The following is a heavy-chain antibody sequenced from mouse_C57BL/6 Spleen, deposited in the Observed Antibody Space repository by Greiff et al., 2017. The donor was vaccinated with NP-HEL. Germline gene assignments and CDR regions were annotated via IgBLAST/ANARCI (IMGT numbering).Heavy chain of an antibody. CDR3: AAYYSKEEGFAY. J-gene: IGHJ3*01. CDR1: GFSLTSYG. Sequence: QVQLKQSGPGLVQPSQSLSITCTVSGFSLTSYGVHWVRQSPGKGLEWLGVIWRGGSTDHNAAFMVRLSITKDNSKSQVFCTMNRLQADDTAIYYCAAYYSKEEGFAYWGQGTLVTVSA. V-gene: IGHV2-5*01. D-gene: IGHD2-5*01. CDR2: IWRGGST.